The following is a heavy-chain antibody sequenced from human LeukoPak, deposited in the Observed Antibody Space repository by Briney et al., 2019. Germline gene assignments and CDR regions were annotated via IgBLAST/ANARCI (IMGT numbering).Heavy chain of an antibody. Sequence: SQTLSLTCAISGDSVSSNSAAWNWIRQSPSRGLEWLGRTYYRSKWYNDYAVSVKSRITINPDTSKNQFSLQLNSVTPEDTAVYYCARDQTVTMVRGVIQVPYWYFDLWGRGTLVTVSS. D-gene: IGHD3-10*01. V-gene: IGHV6-1*01. CDR3: ARDQTVTMVRGVIQVPYWYFDL. CDR2: TYYRSKWYN. J-gene: IGHJ2*01. CDR1: GDSVSSNSAA.